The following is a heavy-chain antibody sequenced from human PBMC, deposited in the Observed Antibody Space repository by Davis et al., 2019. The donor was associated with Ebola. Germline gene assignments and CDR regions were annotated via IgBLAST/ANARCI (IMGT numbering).Heavy chain of an antibody. Sequence: SETLSLTCTVSGGSISSSSYYWGWIRQPPVKGLEWIGTIYYSGSTYYNPSLKSRVTISVDTSKNQFSLKLSAVTAADTAVYYCASGYSSLWYRNSFDYWGQGTLVTVSS. CDR3: ASGYSSLWYRNSFDY. D-gene: IGHD6-19*01. J-gene: IGHJ4*02. CDR2: IYYSGST. V-gene: IGHV4-39*01. CDR1: GGSISSSSYY.